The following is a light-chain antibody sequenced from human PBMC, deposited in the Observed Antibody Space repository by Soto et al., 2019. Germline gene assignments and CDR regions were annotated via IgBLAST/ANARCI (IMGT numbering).Light chain of an antibody. CDR3: HQYGSSVRA. V-gene: IGKV3-20*01. J-gene: IGKJ1*01. Sequence: DIVLTQSPGTLSLSPGDRATLSCRASQSITGNYLAWHQQKPVQAPKLLIYGASTRAPGIPDRFNGSGSGTDFTLNIRRLEADDVAVYHCHQYGSSVRAFGQGTKLEIK. CDR2: GAS. CDR1: QSITGNY.